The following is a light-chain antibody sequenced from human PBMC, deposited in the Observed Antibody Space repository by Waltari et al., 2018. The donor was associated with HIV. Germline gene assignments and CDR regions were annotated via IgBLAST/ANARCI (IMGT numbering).Light chain of an antibody. CDR1: HSLLYPSTNNTY. CDR3: QQYLRTPYT. CDR2: WAS. V-gene: IGKV4-1*01. J-gene: IGKJ2*01. Sequence: DIVMIQYPDSLTVPLCERATVFCKSSHSLLYPSTNNTYLAWYQQKAGQPPKLLIYWASVRESGVSDRFIASGSVTDFTLTITNVQTEDASIYFCQQYLRTPYTFAQGTKVEI.